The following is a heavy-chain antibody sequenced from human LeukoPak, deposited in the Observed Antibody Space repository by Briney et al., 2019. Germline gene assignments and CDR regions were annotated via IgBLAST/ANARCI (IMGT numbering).Heavy chain of an antibody. CDR1: GVSISSGSYY. V-gene: IGHV4-61*02. CDR3: ARGGYSYGDDY. J-gene: IGHJ4*02. D-gene: IGHD5-18*01. CDR2: IYTSGST. Sequence: SQTLSLTCTVSGVSISSGSYYWRWLRQPAGKGLEWIGRIYTSGSTNYNPSLKSRVTISVDTSKNQFSLKLSSVTAADTAVYYCARGGYSYGDDYWGQGTLVTVSS.